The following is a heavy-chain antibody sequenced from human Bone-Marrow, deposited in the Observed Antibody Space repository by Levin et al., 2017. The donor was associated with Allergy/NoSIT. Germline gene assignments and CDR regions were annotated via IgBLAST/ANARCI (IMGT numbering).Heavy chain of an antibody. V-gene: IGHV3-23*01. CDR2: ISGSGGST. J-gene: IGHJ4*02. CDR1: GFTFSSYA. D-gene: IGHD2-2*02. CDR3: AKDGYCSSTSCYTAPIDY. Sequence: RSGGSLRLSCAASGFTFSSYAMSWVRQAPGKGLEWVSAISGSGGSTYYADSVKGRFTISRDNSKNTLYLQMNSLRAEDTAVYYCAKDGYCSSTSCYTAPIDYWGQGTLVTVSS.